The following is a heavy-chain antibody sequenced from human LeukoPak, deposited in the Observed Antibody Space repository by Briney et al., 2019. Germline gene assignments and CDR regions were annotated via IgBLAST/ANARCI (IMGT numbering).Heavy chain of an antibody. CDR3: ARAYYGDYGEDWFDP. CDR1: GFNFSSYA. V-gene: IGHV3-30*04. CDR2: ISYDGSNK. J-gene: IGHJ5*02. D-gene: IGHD4-17*01. Sequence: GGSLRLSCAASGFNFSSYAMHWVRQAPGKGLEWVAIISYDGSNKYYADSVKGRFTISRDNSKNTLYLQMNSLRAEDTAVYYCARAYYGDYGEDWFDPWGQGTLVTVSS.